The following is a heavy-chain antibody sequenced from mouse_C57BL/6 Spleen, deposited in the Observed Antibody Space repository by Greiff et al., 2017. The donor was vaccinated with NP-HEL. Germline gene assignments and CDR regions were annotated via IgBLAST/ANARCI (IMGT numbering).Heavy chain of an antibody. CDR3: ARYDYDVGYFDY. V-gene: IGHV1-55*01. CDR1: GYTFTSYW. CDR2: IYPGSGST. Sequence: VQLQQPGAELVKPGASVKMSCKASGYTFTSYWITWVKQRPGQGLEWIGDIYPGSGSTNYNEKFKSKATLTVDTSSSTAYMQLSSLTSEDSAVYYCARYDYDVGYFDYWGQGTTLTVSS. J-gene: IGHJ2*01. D-gene: IGHD2-4*01.